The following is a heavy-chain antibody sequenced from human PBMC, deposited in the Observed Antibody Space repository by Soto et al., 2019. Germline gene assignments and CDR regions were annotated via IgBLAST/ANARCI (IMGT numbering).Heavy chain of an antibody. V-gene: IGHV5-51*01. CDR3: ARQADYNILTGCFYYFDY. CDR2: IYPGDSDA. D-gene: IGHD3-9*01. J-gene: IGHJ4*02. CDR1: VYSFTDYW. Sequence: PGESLKISCKSSVYSFTDYWIGWVRQMPGKGLEWMGIIYPGDSDARYSPSFQGQVTISVDTSINTAFLRWNSLTASDTAMYYCARQADYNILTGCFYYFDYWGQGSLVTVSS.